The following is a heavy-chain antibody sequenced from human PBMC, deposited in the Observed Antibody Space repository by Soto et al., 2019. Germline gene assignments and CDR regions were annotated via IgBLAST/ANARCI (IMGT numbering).Heavy chain of an antibody. CDR2: TMPFFATT. V-gene: IGHV1-69*01. CDR1: GGTFSSYV. Sequence: QAQLLQSGAEVKKPGSSVKVSCKAYGGTFSSYVINWVRQAPGQGLEWMGATMPFFATTNYAQKFQGRVTITADESTRTAYMELSSLGSEDTAVYYCARGSMVTAHDYWGQGTLDTVSS. CDR3: ARGSMVTAHDY. J-gene: IGHJ4*02. D-gene: IGHD2-21*02.